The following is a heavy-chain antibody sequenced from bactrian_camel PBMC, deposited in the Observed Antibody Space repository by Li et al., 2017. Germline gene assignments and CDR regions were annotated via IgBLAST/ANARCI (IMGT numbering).Heavy chain of an antibody. CDR2: ISPLGDFA. D-gene: IGHD1*01. CDR3: AAVRCVADYILTRDGPKPYVYNL. V-gene: IGHV3S28*01. J-gene: IGHJ4*01. CDR1: GYTYSSNY. Sequence: VQAGGSLRLSCAASGYTYSSNYMGWFRQAPGKGLEWVSGISPLGDFATYADSVKDRFTISKDSAKKTLYLQMNSLKPEDTAMYYCAAVRCVADYILTRDGPKPYVYNLWGQGTQVTVS.